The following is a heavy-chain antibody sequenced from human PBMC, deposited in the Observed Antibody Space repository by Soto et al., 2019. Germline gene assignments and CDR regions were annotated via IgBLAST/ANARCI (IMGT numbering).Heavy chain of an antibody. CDR3: ARDLGATTSGGDY. CDR2: ISSSSSYI. J-gene: IGHJ4*02. V-gene: IGHV3-21*01. CDR1: GFTFSSYS. D-gene: IGHD5-12*01. Sequence: GGSLRLSCAASGFTFSSYSMNWVRQAPGKGLEWVSSISSSSSYIYYADSVKGRFTISRDNAKNSLYLQMNSLRAEDTAVYYCARDLGATTSGGDYWGQGTLVTVSS.